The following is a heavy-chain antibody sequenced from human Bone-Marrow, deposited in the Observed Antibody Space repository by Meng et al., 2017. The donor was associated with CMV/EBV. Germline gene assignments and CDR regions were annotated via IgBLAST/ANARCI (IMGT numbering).Heavy chain of an antibody. V-gene: IGHV3-74*01. CDR3: ARENTGSYYFDY. CDR2: INSDGSST. CDR1: GFTFSSYW. D-gene: IGHD1-26*01. Sequence: GGSLRLSCAASGFTFSSYWMHWVRQAPGKGLVWVSRINSDGSSTSYADSVKGRFTISRDNAKNTLYLQMNSLRAEDTAVYYCARENTGSYYFDYWGQGTRVTVSS. J-gene: IGHJ4*02.